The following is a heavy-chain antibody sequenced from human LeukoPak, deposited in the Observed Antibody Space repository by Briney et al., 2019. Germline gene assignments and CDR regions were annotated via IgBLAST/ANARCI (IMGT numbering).Heavy chain of an antibody. CDR3: ARSGPSSIALTRL. CDR1: GGSISSYY. CDR2: IYYSGST. D-gene: IGHD6-6*01. Sequence: SETLSLTCTVSGGSISSYYWSWIRQPPGKGLEWIGYIYYSGSTNYNPSLKSRVTMSVDTSKNQFSLKLSSVTAADTAVYYCARSGPSSIALTRLWGRGTLVTVSS. J-gene: IGHJ2*01. V-gene: IGHV4-59*08.